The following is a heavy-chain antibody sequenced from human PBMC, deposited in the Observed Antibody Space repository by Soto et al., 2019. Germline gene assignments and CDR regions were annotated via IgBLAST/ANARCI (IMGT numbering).Heavy chain of an antibody. CDR3: VSQRTTVPTQAYFDY. J-gene: IGHJ4*02. V-gene: IGHV4-39*01. D-gene: IGHD4-17*01. CDR2: VYYRGRS. Sequence: TLSRTCTASGGSVTNSSYYWGWIRQSPGKGLEWIESVYYRGRSYSKSSVKSRVTISVDTSKNRFSLSLNSVTASDTAVYFCVSQRTTVPTQAYFDYWGPGALVTVSS. CDR1: GGSVTNSSYY.